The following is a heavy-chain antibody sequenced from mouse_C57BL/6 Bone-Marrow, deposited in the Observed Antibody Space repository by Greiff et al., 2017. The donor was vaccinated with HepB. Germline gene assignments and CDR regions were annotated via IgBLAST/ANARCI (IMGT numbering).Heavy chain of an antibody. CDR3: ARSPPYAMDY. CDR2: IYPGDGDT. Sequence: QVQLQQSGPELVKPGASVKISCKASGYAFSSSWMNWVKQRPGKGLEWIGRIYPGDGDTNYNGKFTGKATLTADKSSSTAYMQLSSLTSEDSAVYFCARSPPYAMDYWGQGTSVTVSS. J-gene: IGHJ4*01. V-gene: IGHV1-82*01. CDR1: GYAFSSSW.